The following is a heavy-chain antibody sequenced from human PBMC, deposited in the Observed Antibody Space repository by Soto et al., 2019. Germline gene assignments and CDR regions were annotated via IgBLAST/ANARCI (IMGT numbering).Heavy chain of an antibody. D-gene: IGHD5-12*01. Sequence: PGGSLRLSCAASGFTFSSYSMNWVRQAPGKGLEWVSYISSSSSTIYYADSVKGRFTISRDNAKNSLYLQMNSLRAEDTAVYYCARDRTRLPEGYYYGMDVWGQGTTVTVSS. CDR3: ARDRTRLPEGYYYGMDV. CDR1: GFTFSSYS. V-gene: IGHV3-48*01. CDR2: ISSSSSTI. J-gene: IGHJ6*02.